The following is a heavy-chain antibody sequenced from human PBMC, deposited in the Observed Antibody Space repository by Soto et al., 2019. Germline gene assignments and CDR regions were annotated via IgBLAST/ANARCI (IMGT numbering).Heavy chain of an antibody. CDR2: INWNSGSR. CDR1: GFTFNDYA. Sequence: PGGPLRLCCAASGFTFNDYAMHWVRQAPGKGLEWVSGINWNSGSRDYADSVKLRFTISRDTAKNSLYLQMNRLRTEDTVLYYCAKGLHAGPARYSDYWGQRTLVTVSS. V-gene: IGHV3-9*01. J-gene: IGHJ4*02. CDR3: AKGLHAGPARYSDY. D-gene: IGHD2-15*01.